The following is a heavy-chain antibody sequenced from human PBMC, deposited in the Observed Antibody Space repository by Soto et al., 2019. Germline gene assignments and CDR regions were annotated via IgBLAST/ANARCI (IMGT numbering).Heavy chain of an antibody. CDR1: GFTFSTYS. Sequence: GGSLRLSCAASGFTFSTYSTNWVRQAPGKGLEWVSYISSSSSTIFYTDSVKGRFTVSRDNAKNSLYLQMNSLRAEDTAVYYCARSTYYYDSSGPPAYWGQGTLVTVSP. V-gene: IGHV3-48*01. D-gene: IGHD3-22*01. CDR3: ARSTYYYDSSGPPAY. J-gene: IGHJ4*02. CDR2: ISSSSSTI.